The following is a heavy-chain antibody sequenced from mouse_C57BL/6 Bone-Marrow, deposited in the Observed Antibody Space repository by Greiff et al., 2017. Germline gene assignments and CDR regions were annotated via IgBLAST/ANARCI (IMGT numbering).Heavy chain of an antibody. CDR3: ARCGRLPCAY. J-gene: IGHJ3*01. D-gene: IGHD2-4*01. CDR1: GYTITSYW. CDR2: ITPSSGYT. Sequence: QVQLQQSGAELAKPGASVTLSCKASGYTITSYWMHWVKQRPGQGLEWIGYITPSSGYTKYNQKFKDKATLTADKSSRTAYMQLSSRTYEDSAVYYCARCGRLPCAYWGQGTLVTVSA. V-gene: IGHV1-7*01.